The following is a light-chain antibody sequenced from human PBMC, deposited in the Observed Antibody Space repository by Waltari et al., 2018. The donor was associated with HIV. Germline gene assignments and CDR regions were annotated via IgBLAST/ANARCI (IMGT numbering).Light chain of an antibody. CDR3: CSYAGSSTPFV. CDR1: ISEHGSYNL. V-gene: IGLV2-23*02. J-gene: IGLJ1*01. CDR2: EVS. Sequence: QSALTQPASVTGSPGHSISISCPRGISEHGSYNLASRYQQYPGKVPKLMIYEVSKRPSGVSNRFSGSKSGNTASLTISGLQAEDEADYYCCSYAGSSTPFVFGTATKVTVL.